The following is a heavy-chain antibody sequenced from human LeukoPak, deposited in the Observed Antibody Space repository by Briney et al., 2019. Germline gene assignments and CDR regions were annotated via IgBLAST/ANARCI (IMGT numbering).Heavy chain of an antibody. D-gene: IGHD3-16*01. CDR3: ARGWSLWEWGFAFDY. CDR1: GYTFTGYY. CDR2: INPNSGGT. Sequence: ASVKVSCKASGYTFTGYYMHWVRQAPGQGLEWMGWINPNSGGTNYAQKFQGRVTMTRDTSISTVHMELSRLRSDDTAVYYCARGWSLWEWGFAFDYWGQGTLVTVSS. V-gene: IGHV1-2*02. J-gene: IGHJ4*02.